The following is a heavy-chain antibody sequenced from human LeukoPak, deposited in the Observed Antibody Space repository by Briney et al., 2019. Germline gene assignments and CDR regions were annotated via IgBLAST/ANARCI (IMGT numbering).Heavy chain of an antibody. D-gene: IGHD5-18*01. Sequence: PGGSLRLSCAASGFTFSSYAMSWVRLAPGKGLEWVSGIGGSGVITNYADSVKGRFNISRDNSKNTLYLQMNSLRAEDTAIYYCAKQIGGYTYGVFDYWGQGTLVSVSS. CDR2: IGGSGVIT. CDR3: AKQIGGYTYGVFDY. CDR1: GFTFSSYA. V-gene: IGHV3-23*01. J-gene: IGHJ4*02.